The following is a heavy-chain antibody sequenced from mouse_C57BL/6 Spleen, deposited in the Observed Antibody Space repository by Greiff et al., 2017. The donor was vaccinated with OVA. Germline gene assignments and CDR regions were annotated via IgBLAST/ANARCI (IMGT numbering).Heavy chain of an antibody. CDR1: GYSFTGYY. Sequence: VQLKQSGPELVKPGASVKISCKASGYSFTGYYMNWVKQSPEKSLEWIGEINPSTGGTTYNQKFKAKATLTVDKSSSTAYMQLKSLTSEDSAVYYCAREGSNYSRYFDVWGTGTTVTVSS. V-gene: IGHV1-42*01. J-gene: IGHJ1*03. CDR3: AREGSNYSRYFDV. D-gene: IGHD2-5*01. CDR2: INPSTGGT.